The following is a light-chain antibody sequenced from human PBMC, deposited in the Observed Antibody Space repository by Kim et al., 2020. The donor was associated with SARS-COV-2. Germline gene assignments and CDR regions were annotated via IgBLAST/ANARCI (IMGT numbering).Light chain of an antibody. V-gene: IGLV3-19*01. Sequence: SSELTQEPAVSVALGQTVRITCQGDSLRSYYASWYQQKPGQAPVLVIYGKNNRPSGIPDRFSGSSSGNTASLTITGAQAEDEADYYCNSRDSRGNHWVFGGGTQLTVL. CDR2: GKN. CDR3: NSRDSRGNHWV. J-gene: IGLJ3*02. CDR1: SLRSYY.